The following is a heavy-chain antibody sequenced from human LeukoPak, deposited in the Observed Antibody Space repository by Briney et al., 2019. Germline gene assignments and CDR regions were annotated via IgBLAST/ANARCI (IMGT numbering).Heavy chain of an antibody. V-gene: IGHV4-31*03. D-gene: IGHD3-10*02. CDR1: GDAVSSGDYY. CDR2: IYYSGST. Sequence: SQTLSLTCTVSGDAVSSGDYYWSWIRQHPGKGLEWIGYIYYSGSTYYNPSLKSRVTISVDTSKNQFSLKLSSVTAADTAVYYCASSYYYVFDYWGQGTLVTVSS. J-gene: IGHJ4*02. CDR3: ASSYYYVFDY.